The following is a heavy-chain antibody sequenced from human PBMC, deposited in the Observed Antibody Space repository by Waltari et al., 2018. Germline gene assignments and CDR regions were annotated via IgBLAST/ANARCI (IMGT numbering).Heavy chain of an antibody. CDR1: GYSISSGYY. V-gene: IGHV4-38-2*01. CDR2: IYHSGST. J-gene: IGHJ6*02. Sequence: QVQLQESGPGLVKPSETLSLTCAVSGYSISSGYYWGWIRQPPGKGLEWIGSIYHSGSTYYNPSLKSRVTISVDTSKNQFSLKLSSVTAADTAVYYCASLPEMAGSYYYYGMDVWGQGTTVTVSS. D-gene: IGHD6-19*01. CDR3: ASLPEMAGSYYYYGMDV.